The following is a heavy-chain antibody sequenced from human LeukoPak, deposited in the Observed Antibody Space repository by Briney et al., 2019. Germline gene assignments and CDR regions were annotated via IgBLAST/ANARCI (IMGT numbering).Heavy chain of an antibody. CDR3: ARGGNYDSSGYDGY. CDR2: ISYDGSVK. Sequence: GGSLRLSCAASGFIFSNYKMHWVRQTPGKGLEWVSVISYDGSVKYYADSVKGRFTISRDNSNNTLHLQMNSLRAEDTAVYYCARGGNYDSSGYDGYWGQGTLVTVSS. V-gene: IGHV3-33*01. J-gene: IGHJ4*02. D-gene: IGHD3-22*01. CDR1: GFIFSNYK.